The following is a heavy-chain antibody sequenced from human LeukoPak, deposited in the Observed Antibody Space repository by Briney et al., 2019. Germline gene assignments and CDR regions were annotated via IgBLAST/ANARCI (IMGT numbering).Heavy chain of an antibody. J-gene: IGHJ5*02. V-gene: IGHV1-18*01. CDR2: ISAYNGNT. Sequence: ASVRVSCKASGYTFTSYGISWVRQAPGQGLEWMGWISAYNGNTNYAQKLQGRVTMTTDTSTSTAYMELRSLRSDDTAVYYCARAGPRIKLVVPAAIVFDPWGQGTLVTVSS. CDR3: ARAGPRIKLVVPAAIVFDP. CDR1: GYTFTSYG. D-gene: IGHD2-2*01.